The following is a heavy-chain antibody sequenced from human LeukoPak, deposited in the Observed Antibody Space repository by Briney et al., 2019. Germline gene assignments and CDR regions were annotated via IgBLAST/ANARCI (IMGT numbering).Heavy chain of an antibody. V-gene: IGHV1-24*01. Sequence: RASVKVSCKVSGYTLTEFSMHWVRQAPGKGLEWMGGFDPEDGETIYAQKFQGRVTMTEDTSTDTAYMELSSLRSEDTAVYYCATGYDSSGYLLPYFDYWGQGTLVTVSS. CDR1: GYTLTEFS. CDR3: ATGYDSSGYLLPYFDY. J-gene: IGHJ4*02. D-gene: IGHD3-22*01. CDR2: FDPEDGET.